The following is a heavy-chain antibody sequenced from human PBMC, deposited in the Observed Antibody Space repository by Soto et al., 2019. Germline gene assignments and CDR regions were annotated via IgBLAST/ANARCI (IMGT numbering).Heavy chain of an antibody. D-gene: IGHD3-10*01. V-gene: IGHV3-33*08. Sequence: GGSLRLSCAASGFTFSSYSMNWVRQAPGKGLEWVAVIWYDGSNKYYADSVKGRFTISRDNSKNTLYLQMNSLRAEDTAVYYCARAEPSVLLSSDFGYWGQGTLVTVSS. CDR2: IWYDGSNK. J-gene: IGHJ4*02. CDR1: GFTFSSYS. CDR3: ARAEPSVLLSSDFGY.